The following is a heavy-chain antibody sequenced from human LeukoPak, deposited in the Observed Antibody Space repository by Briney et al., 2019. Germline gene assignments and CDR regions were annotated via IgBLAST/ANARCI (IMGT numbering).Heavy chain of an antibody. J-gene: IGHJ3*02. CDR1: GGSFSGYY. V-gene: IGHV4-34*01. CDR3: ASQYDFWSGYYRGAFDI. D-gene: IGHD3-3*01. CDR2: INHSGST. Sequence: SETLSLTCAVYGGSFSGYYWSWIRQPPGKGLEWIGEINHSGSTNYNPSLKSRVTISVDTSKNQFSLKLSSVTAADTAVYYCASQYDFWSGYYRGAFDIWGQGTMVTVSS.